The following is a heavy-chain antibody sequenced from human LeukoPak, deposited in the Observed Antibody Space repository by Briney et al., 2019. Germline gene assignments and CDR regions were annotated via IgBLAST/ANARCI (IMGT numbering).Heavy chain of an antibody. Sequence: PGGSLRLSCAAPGFTFSSYGMHWVRQAPGKGLEWVAFIRYDGSNKYYADSVKGRFTISRDNSKNTLYLQMNSLRAEDTAVYYCAKGGDSSGYEADYWGQGTLVTVSS. CDR3: AKGGDSSGYEADY. V-gene: IGHV3-30*02. CDR1: GFTFSSYG. CDR2: IRYDGSNK. J-gene: IGHJ4*02. D-gene: IGHD3-22*01.